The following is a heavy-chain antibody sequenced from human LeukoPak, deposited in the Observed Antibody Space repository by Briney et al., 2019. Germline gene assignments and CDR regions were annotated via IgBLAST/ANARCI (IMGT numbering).Heavy chain of an antibody. V-gene: IGHV3-23*01. J-gene: IGHJ4*02. CDR3: AKLTNSGSFEFDY. CDR1: GFTFSSYA. D-gene: IGHD1-26*01. CDR2: ISGSGGST. Sequence: PGGSLRLSCAASGFTFSSYAMSWVRQAPGKGLEWVSAISGSGGSTYYADSVKGRFTISRDNSKNTLYLQKNSLRAEDTAVYYCAKLTNSGSFEFDYWGQGTLVTVSS.